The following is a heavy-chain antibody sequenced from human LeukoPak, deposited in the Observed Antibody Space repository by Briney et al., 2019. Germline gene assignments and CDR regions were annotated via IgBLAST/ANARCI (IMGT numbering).Heavy chain of an antibody. CDR1: GFTFSSYG. CDR3: ARDILTGYYIYYGMDV. V-gene: IGHV3-33*01. J-gene: IGHJ6*02. D-gene: IGHD3-9*01. Sequence: GRSLRLSCAASGFTFSSYGMHWVRQAPGKGLEWVAVIWYDGSNKYYADSVKGRFTISRDNSKNTLYPQMNSLRAEDTAVYYCARDILTGYYIYYGMDVWGQGTTVTVSS. CDR2: IWYDGSNK.